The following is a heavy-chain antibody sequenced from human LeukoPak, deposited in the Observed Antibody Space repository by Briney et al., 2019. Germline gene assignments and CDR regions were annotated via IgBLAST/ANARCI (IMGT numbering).Heavy chain of an antibody. Sequence: SETLSLTCTVSGYSISSDYYWGWIRRPPGKGLEWIGSIHWSGSTYYNPSLESRVTISVDTSKNQFSLMLSSVTAADTAVYYCARDVGATVHGYWGQGTLVTVSS. CDR1: GYSISSDYY. CDR3: ARDVGATVHGY. D-gene: IGHD1-26*01. J-gene: IGHJ4*02. CDR2: IHWSGST. V-gene: IGHV4-38-2*02.